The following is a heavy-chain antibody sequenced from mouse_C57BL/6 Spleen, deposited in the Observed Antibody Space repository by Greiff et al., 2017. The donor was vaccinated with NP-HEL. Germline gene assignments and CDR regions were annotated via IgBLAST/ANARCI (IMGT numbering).Heavy chain of an antibody. CDR2: IYWDDDK. V-gene: IGHV8-12*01. CDR1: GFSLSTSGMG. CDR3: ARIPYYYGSSYDWYFDV. D-gene: IGHD1-1*01. Sequence: QVTLKESGPGILQSSQTLSLTCSFSGFSLSTSGMGLSWIRQPSGKGLEWLAHIYWDDDKRYNPSLKSRLPISKDTSRNQVFLKITSVDTADTATYYCARIPYYYGSSYDWYFDVWGTGTTVTVSS. J-gene: IGHJ1*03.